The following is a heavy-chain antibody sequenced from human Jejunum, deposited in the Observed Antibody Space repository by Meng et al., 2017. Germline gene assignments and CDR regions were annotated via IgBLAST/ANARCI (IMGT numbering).Heavy chain of an antibody. CDR3: ARALGAYGDSGFAY. CDR2: ISHSGST. J-gene: IGHJ4*02. D-gene: IGHD4-17*01. CDR1: GGSLKDFY. Sequence: VELPQWGAGLLKPSEAPSPPCAVSGGSLKDFYWNWIRQPPGKGLEWIGEISHSGSTNYNPSLKSRVTISVDRSQNQLSLKLTSVSGTDTAVYFCARALGAYGDSGFAYWGQRALVTVSS. V-gene: IGHV4-34*01.